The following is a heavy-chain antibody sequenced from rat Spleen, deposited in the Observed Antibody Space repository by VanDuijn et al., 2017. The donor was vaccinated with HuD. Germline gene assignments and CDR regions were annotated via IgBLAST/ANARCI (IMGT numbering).Heavy chain of an antibody. CDR2: ITNTGGST. Sequence: EVQLVESGGGLVQPGRSLKLSCVASGFTFNNYWMTWIRQAPGKGLEWVASITNTGGSTYYPDSVKGRFTISRDNAKSTLYLQMNSLRSEDTATYYCTRADCSYIYVDYYVMDAWGQGASVTVSS. D-gene: IGHD1-2*01. V-gene: IGHV5-31*01. CDR3: TRADCSYIYVDYYVMDA. CDR1: GFTFNNYW. J-gene: IGHJ4*01.